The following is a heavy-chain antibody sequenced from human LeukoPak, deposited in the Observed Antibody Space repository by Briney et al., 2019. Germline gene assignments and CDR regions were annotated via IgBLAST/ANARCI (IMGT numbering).Heavy chain of an antibody. V-gene: IGHV3-74*01. CDR3: TRVGVSWGGFGV. J-gene: IGHJ3*01. D-gene: IGHD3-10*01. Sequence: GGSLRLSCAASGFTFSSYWVYWVRQVPGKGLLYVSRINGDGTITDYADSVKGRFTTSRDNAKNTVILQMDSLRAEDTALYYCTRVGVSWGGFGVWGQGTMVSVSS. CDR1: GFTFSSYW. CDR2: INGDGTIT.